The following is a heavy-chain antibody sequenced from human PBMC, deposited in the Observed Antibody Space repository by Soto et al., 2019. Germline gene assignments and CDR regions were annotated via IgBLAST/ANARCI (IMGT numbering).Heavy chain of an antibody. CDR1: GVSITNFF. D-gene: IGHD3-16*01. CDR3: AADRGGGGRAFDY. J-gene: IGHJ4*02. V-gene: IGHV4-4*07. CDR2: VFIRGTT. Sequence: QVQIQESGPGLVKASDTLSLTCTVSGVSITNFFWNWVRQPAGGPLEWVGRVFIRGTTTYNPSLKSRLIRSADTSKNQLSLKLTPVTAADTAVYYCAADRGGGGRAFDYWGQGALATVSS.